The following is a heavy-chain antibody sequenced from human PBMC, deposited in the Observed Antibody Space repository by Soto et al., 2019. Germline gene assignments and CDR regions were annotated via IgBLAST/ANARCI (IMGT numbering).Heavy chain of an antibody. CDR1: GGTFSSYR. CDR3: AREVSSSRFDS. J-gene: IGHJ4*02. V-gene: IGHV1-69*01. Sequence: QVQLEQSGAEVKQPGSSVKVSCKSSGGTFSSYRISWVRQAPGQGLEWMGGIMPIFATPKYAQRFQGRVTISADESTSTAYMELRSLTSDDTAVYYCAREVSSSRFDSWGQGTLVTVSS. D-gene: IGHD2-2*01. CDR2: IMPIFATP.